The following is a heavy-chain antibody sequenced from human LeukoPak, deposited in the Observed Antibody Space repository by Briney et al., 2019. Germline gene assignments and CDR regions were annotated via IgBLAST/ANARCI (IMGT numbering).Heavy chain of an antibody. J-gene: IGHJ6*02. D-gene: IGHD6-19*01. CDR1: GFTFSSYS. CDR3: ARAVAGEDGDYYYYYGMDV. Sequence: GGSLRLSCAASGFTFSSYSMNWVRQAPGKGLEWVSSISSSSSYIYYADSVKGRFTISRDNAKNSLYLQMNSLRAEDTAVYYCARAVAGEDGDYYYYYGMDVWGQGTMVTVSS. V-gene: IGHV3-21*01. CDR2: ISSSSSYI.